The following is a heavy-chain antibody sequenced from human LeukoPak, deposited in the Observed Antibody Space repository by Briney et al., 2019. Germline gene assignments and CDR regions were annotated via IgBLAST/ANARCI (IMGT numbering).Heavy chain of an antibody. V-gene: IGHV3-20*04. D-gene: IGHD3-10*01. CDR2: INWNGGST. J-gene: IGHJ5*02. CDR1: GFTFDDYG. CDR3: ARDIRNYYDSGAYGWFDP. Sequence: GGSLRLSCAASGFTFDDYGMSWVRQAPGKGLEWVSGINWNGGSTGYADSVKGRFTISRDNAKNSLYLQMNSLRAEDTATYYCARDIRNYYDSGAYGWFDPWGQGTLVPVSS.